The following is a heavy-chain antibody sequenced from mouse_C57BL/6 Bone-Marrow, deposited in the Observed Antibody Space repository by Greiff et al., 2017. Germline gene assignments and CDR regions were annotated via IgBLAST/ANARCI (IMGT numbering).Heavy chain of an antibody. V-gene: IGHV1-59*01. D-gene: IGHD2-5*01. Sequence: VQLQQPGAELVRPGTSVKLSCKASGYTFTSYWMHWVKQRPGQGLEWIGVIDPSDSYTNYNQKFKGKATLTVDTSSSTAYMQLSSLTSDDSAFYYCTSIVTTRYYAMDYWGQGTSVTVSS. J-gene: IGHJ4*01. CDR1: GYTFTSYW. CDR3: TSIVTTRYYAMDY. CDR2: IDPSDSYT.